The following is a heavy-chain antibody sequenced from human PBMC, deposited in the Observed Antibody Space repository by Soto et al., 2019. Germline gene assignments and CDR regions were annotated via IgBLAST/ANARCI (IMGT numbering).Heavy chain of an antibody. CDR2: IYYSGST. CDR3: AGVSGDDAFDI. J-gene: IGHJ3*02. V-gene: IGHV4-59*08. Sequence: SETLSLSCTDSSYSISSYYWSWFRQPPGKGLECIGYIYYSGSTNYNPSLKSRVTISVDTSKNQFSLKLSSVTAADTAVYYCAGVSGDDAFDIWGQGTMVTVSS. D-gene: IGHD3-10*02. CDR1: SYSISSYY.